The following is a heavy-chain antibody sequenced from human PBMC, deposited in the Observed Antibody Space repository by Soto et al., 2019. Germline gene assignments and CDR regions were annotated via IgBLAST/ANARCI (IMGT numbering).Heavy chain of an antibody. V-gene: IGHV3-74*01. CDR3: LRGGPGVPMYYSDY. J-gene: IGHJ4*02. CDR1: GFTFSPSW. Sequence: PGGSLRLSCAASGFTFSPSWMHWVRQAPGKGLVWVSRISPDGTSTTYADSVKGRFSISRDDAKNTVYLQMNSLRAEDSAMYYCLRGGPGVPMYYSDYWGQGTQVTVPQ. CDR2: ISPDGTST. D-gene: IGHD3-10*01.